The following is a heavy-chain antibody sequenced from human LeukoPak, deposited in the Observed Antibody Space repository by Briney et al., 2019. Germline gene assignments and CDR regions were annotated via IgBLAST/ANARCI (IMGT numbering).Heavy chain of an antibody. Sequence: GGSLRLSCAASGFTFSNAWMSWVRQAPGKGLEWVGRIKSKTDGGTTDYAAPVKGRFTISRDDSKNTLYLQMNSLKTEDTAMYYCTTTTVASGFCTYWGQGTLVTVSS. V-gene: IGHV3-15*01. CDR3: TTTTVASGFCTY. CDR2: IKSKTDGGTT. CDR1: GFTFSNAW. J-gene: IGHJ4*02. D-gene: IGHD4-23*01.